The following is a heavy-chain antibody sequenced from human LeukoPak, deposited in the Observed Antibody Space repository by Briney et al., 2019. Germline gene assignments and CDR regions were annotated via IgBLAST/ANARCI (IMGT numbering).Heavy chain of an antibody. V-gene: IGHV3-74*01. CDR3: ARDPTRRFYYYDSSGMFDY. J-gene: IGHJ4*02. Sequence: GGSLRLSCAASGFTFSSYWTRWVRQAPGKGLVWVSRINSDGSSTSYADSVKGRFTISRDNAKNTLYLQMNSLRAEDTAVYYCARDPTRRFYYYDSSGMFDYWGQGTLVTVSS. CDR2: INSDGSST. D-gene: IGHD3-22*01. CDR1: GFTFSSYW.